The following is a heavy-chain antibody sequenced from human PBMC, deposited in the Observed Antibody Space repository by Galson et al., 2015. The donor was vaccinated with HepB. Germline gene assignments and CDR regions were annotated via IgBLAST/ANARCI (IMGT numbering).Heavy chain of an antibody. J-gene: IGHJ5*02. V-gene: IGHV4-34*01. D-gene: IGHD4-23*01. CDR1: GGSFSGYY. CDR3: ARSTAVVRRRYNWFDP. Sequence: TLSLTCAVYGGSFSGYYWSWIRQPPGKGLEWIGEINHSGSTNYNPSLKSRVTISVDTSKNQFSLKLSSVTAADTAVYYCARSTAVVRRRYNWFDPWGQGTLVTVSS. CDR2: INHSGST.